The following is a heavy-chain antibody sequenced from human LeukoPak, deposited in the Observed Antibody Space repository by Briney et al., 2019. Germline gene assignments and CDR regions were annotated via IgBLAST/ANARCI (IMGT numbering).Heavy chain of an antibody. D-gene: IGHD5-18*01. CDR2: IKQDGSET. Sequence: GGSLRLSCAASGFTFSSYWTTWVRQAPGKGLEWVANIKQDGSETYYVDSVKGRFTISRDNAKKSLYLQMKSLRAEDTAVYYCARHLSGVTGYSYGRGIDYWGQGTLVTVSS. V-gene: IGHV3-7*01. J-gene: IGHJ4*02. CDR1: GFTFSSYW. CDR3: ARHLSGVTGYSYGRGIDY.